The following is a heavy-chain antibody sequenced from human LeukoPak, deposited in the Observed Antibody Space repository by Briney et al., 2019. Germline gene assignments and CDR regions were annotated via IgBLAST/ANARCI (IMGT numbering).Heavy chain of an antibody. J-gene: IGHJ4*02. CDR1: GGSILSTNW. CDR2: VHLNGAT. Sequence: PSGTLSLTCAVSGGSILSTNWWSWVRQPPGKGLEWIGEVHLNGATNYNPSVEGRVTMSVDKSKNHLSLEVISVTAADTAMYYCTRESGAFSPFGFWGQGTLVTVSS. D-gene: IGHD1-26*01. CDR3: TRESGAFSPFGF. V-gene: IGHV4-4*02.